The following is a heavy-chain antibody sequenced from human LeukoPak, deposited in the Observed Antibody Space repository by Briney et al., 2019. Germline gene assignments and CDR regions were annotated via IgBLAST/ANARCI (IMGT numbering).Heavy chain of an antibody. D-gene: IGHD1-20*01. V-gene: IGHV4-59*12. CDR3: ARVALTSSEYFQH. CDR1: GGSISSYY. CDR2: IYYSGST. J-gene: IGHJ1*01. Sequence: PSETLSLTCTVSGGSISSYYWSWIRQPPGKGLEWIGYIYYSGSTNYNPSLKSRVTISVDTSKNQFSLKLSSVTAADTAVYYCARVALTSSEYFQHWGQGTLVTVSS.